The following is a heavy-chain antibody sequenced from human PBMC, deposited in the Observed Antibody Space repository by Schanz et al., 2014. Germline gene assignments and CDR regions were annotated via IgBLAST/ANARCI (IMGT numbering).Heavy chain of an antibody. CDR2: TRNRANNYFT. Sequence: DVQLLESGGGLVQPGGSLRLSCAASGFGFSSYSMNWVRQAPGKGLEWVGRTRNRANNYFTEYAASVKGRFTISRDDSKNSLYLQMSSLKSEDTALYYCARESSNDIVLVPGAVFDHWGQGILVTVSS. J-gene: IGHJ4*02. CDR1: GFGFSSYS. D-gene: IGHD2-2*01. CDR3: ARESSNDIVLVPGAVFDH. V-gene: IGHV3-72*01.